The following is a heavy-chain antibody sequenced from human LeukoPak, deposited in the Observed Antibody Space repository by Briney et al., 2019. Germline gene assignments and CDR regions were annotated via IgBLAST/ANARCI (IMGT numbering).Heavy chain of an antibody. CDR1: GFTFSSFA. V-gene: IGHV3-23*01. Sequence: GRTLRLSCAASGFTFSSFAMSGVTQAPGKGLEGVSAISGSGGSTYYADSVKGRFTISRDNSKNTLYLQMNSLRAEDTAVYYCAKERRGYSYANNWFDPWGQGTLVTVSS. CDR2: ISGSGGST. J-gene: IGHJ5*02. CDR3: AKERRGYSYANNWFDP. D-gene: IGHD5-18*01.